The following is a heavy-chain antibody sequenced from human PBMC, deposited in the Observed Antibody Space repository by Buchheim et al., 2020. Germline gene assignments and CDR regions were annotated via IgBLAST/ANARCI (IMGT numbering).Heavy chain of an antibody. V-gene: IGHV3-30*18. Sequence: QAQLVESGGGVVQPGRSLRLSCAASGSGFTFRSYGLPWVRQAPGKVLEWVAVISKDGINIYYADSVKGRFTISRDNSKNPLYLQMKSLRAEDTAVYYGAKDHQSSGWYNYYGMDVGGQGTT. CDR1: GSGFTFRSYG. CDR2: ISKDGINI. D-gene: IGHD6-19*01. CDR3: AKDHQSSGWYNYYGMDV. J-gene: IGHJ6*02.